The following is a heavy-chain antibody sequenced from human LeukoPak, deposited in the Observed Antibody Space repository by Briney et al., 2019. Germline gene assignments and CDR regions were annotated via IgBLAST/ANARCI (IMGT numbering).Heavy chain of an antibody. Sequence: GGSLRLSCAASGFNFADHAMRWVRQAPGKGLEWVSAISGISGSTTIYADSVKGRFAVSRDNSRNTLFLQMNSLRAEDTAVYYCAKNYASGRGVPYAMDLWGQGTTVTVAS. J-gene: IGHJ6*02. V-gene: IGHV3-23*01. CDR1: GFNFADHA. D-gene: IGHD3-10*01. CDR2: ISGISGSTT. CDR3: AKNYASGRGVPYAMDL.